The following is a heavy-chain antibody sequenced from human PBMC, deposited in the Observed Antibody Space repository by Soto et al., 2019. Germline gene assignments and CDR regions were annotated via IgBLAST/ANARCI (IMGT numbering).Heavy chain of an antibody. J-gene: IGHJ4*02. D-gene: IGHD4-4*01. V-gene: IGHV3-23*01. CDR1: GFTFSSYT. CDR2: ISGSGGST. Sequence: GGSLRLSCAASGFTFSSYTMNWVRQAPGKGLKWVSSISGSGGSTYYTESVMGRFTISRDNSKNTLFLQMSSLRAEDTAVYYCAKDRRDGSPQFYFDYCGPGILVTVSS. CDR3: AKDRRDGSPQFYFDY.